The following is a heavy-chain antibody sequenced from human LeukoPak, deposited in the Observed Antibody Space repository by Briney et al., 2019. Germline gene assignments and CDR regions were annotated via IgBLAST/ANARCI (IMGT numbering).Heavy chain of an antibody. J-gene: IGHJ6*02. V-gene: IGHV1-18*01. CDR1: GYTFTSYG. CDR3: AVVPAATYYYYGMDV. Sequence: GASVKVSCKASGYTFTSYGISWVRQAPGQGLEWMGWISAYNGNTNYAQKLQGRVTMTTDTSTSTAYMELGSLRSDDTAVYYCAVVPAATYYYYGMDVWGQGTTVTVSS. D-gene: IGHD2-2*01. CDR2: ISAYNGNT.